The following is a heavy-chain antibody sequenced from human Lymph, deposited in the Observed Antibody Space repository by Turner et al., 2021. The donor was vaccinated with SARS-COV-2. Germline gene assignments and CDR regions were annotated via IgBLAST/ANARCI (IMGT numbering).Heavy chain of an antibody. V-gene: IGHV3-30*04. CDR2: ISYDGSDK. J-gene: IGHJ4*02. CDR1: GFTFSSYA. D-gene: IGHD3-22*01. CDR3: ARDRDSSGWVDY. Sequence: QVQLVESGGGVVQPGRSLSRLCAASGFTFSSYAMHWVRQAPGKVLEWVAFISYDGSDKYYADSVKGRFTFSRDNSKNTLYLQMNSLRAEDTAVYYCARDRDSSGWVDYWGQGTLVTVSS.